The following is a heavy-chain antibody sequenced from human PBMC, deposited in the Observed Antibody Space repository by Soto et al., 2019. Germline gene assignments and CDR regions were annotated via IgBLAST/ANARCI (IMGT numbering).Heavy chain of an antibody. D-gene: IGHD6-13*01. V-gene: IGHV4-31*03. J-gene: IGHJ6*02. CDR3: AWFVGTITAAGQIYYYYGMDV. Sequence: SETLSLTCTVSGGSISSGGYYWSWIRQHPGKGMEWIGYIYYSGSTYYNPSLKSRVTISVDTSKNQFSLKLSSVTAADTAVYYCAWFVGTITAAGQIYYYYGMDVWGQGTTVTVSS. CDR2: IYYSGST. CDR1: GGSISSGGYY.